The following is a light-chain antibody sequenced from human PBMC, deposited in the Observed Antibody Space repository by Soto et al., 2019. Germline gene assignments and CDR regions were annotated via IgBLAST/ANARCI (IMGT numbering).Light chain of an antibody. CDR3: QQYGRPPLT. J-gene: IGKJ4*01. V-gene: IGKV3D-20*01. Sequence: EIVLTQSPATLSLSPGERATLSCGASHSVTSRYLAWYQQKLGLAPRLLIYDASTRATGVPDRISGSGSGTDFTLTISRLEPEDFAVYYCQQYGRPPLTFGGGTKLEIK. CDR1: HSVTSRY. CDR2: DAS.